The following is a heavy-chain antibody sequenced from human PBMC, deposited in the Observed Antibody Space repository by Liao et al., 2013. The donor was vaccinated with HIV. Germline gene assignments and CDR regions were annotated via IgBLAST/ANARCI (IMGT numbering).Heavy chain of an antibody. V-gene: IGHV4-30-2*06. CDR3: ARAKNTVLNPIDAFDV. Sequence: QLQLLESGSGLVRPSETLSLTCTVSGGSISSGAHCWSWIRQSPGKGFEWIGYIHHRGSTYYNPSLKSRVAITIDTSKGHFSLRLNSATAADTAIYYCARAKNTVLNPIDAFDVWGQGIVVAVSS. CDR2: IHHRGST. D-gene: IGHD2/OR15-2a*01. CDR1: GGSISSGAHC. J-gene: IGHJ3*01.